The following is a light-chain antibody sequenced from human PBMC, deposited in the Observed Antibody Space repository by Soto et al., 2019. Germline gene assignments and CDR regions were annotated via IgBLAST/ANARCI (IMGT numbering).Light chain of an antibody. V-gene: IGKV3-15*01. CDR3: QQYNHWPPLT. Sequence: EIVMTQSPATLSVSPGERATLSCRASQSVGRNLAWYQQKPGQAPTLLIYGASTRATGIPARFSGSGSGTEFTLTISSLQSEDFAIYSCQQYNHWPPLTFGGGTKVEIK. J-gene: IGKJ4*01. CDR1: QSVGRN. CDR2: GAS.